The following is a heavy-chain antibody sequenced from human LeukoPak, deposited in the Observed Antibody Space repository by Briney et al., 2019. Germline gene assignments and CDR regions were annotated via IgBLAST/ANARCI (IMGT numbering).Heavy chain of an antibody. J-gene: IGHJ5*02. CDR3: ARGGYSYGRGWFDP. CDR2: INHSGST. CDR1: GGSFSGYY. V-gene: IGHV4-34*01. Sequence: SETLSLTCAVYGGSFSGYYWSWIRQPPGKGLEWIGEINHSGSTNYNPSLKSRVTISVDTSKNQFSLKLGSVTAADTAVFYCARGGYSYGRGWFDPWGQGTLVTVSS. D-gene: IGHD5-18*01.